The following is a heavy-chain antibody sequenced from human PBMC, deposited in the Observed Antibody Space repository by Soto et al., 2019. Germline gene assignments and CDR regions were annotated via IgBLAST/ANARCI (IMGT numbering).Heavy chain of an antibody. D-gene: IGHD3-3*01. J-gene: IGHJ6*02. V-gene: IGHV1-69*01. CDR1: GGPFSSYA. CDR3: ARKEEGIDFEYGMDV. CDR2: IIPIFGTA. Sequence: QVHLVQAGAEVKKPGSSVNVSCKASGGPFSSYAIRWGRQAPGQGPAWMGGIIPIFGTANYAQKFQGRVTITADESTSTAYMELSSLRSEDTAVYYCARKEEGIDFEYGMDVWGQGTTVTVSS.